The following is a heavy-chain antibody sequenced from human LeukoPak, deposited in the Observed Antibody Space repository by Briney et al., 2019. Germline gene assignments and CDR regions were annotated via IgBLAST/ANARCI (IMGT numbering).Heavy chain of an antibody. CDR2: IYSGGST. Sequence: GGSLRLSCAASGFTVSSNYMSWVRQAPGEGVEGVSVIYSGGSTHCADCVRGRFTISRDESKNTLYLQMNSLRAGDTAVYYCARINSGTYYFDYWGQGTLVTVSS. CDR1: GFTVSSNY. V-gene: IGHV3-53*01. J-gene: IGHJ4*02. D-gene: IGHD1-26*01. CDR3: ARINSGTYYFDY.